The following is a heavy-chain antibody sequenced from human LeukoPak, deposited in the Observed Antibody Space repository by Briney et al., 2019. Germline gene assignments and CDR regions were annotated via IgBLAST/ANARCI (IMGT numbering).Heavy chain of an antibody. CDR2: IKSDGTYT. Sequence: GSLRLSCAASGFTFSNYWMHWVRQAPGKGLVWVSRIKSDGTYTTYADSVKGRFTISRDNAKNTLYLQMNSLRAEDTAVYYCARDSSYGYDHWGQGTLVTVSS. V-gene: IGHV3-74*01. D-gene: IGHD5-18*01. CDR1: GFTFSNYW. J-gene: IGHJ5*02. CDR3: ARDSSYGYDH.